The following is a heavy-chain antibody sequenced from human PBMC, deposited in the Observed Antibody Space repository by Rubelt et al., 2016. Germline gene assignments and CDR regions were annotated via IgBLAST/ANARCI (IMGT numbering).Heavy chain of an antibody. CDR2: ISYDGSNK. CDR3: ARQFNDFWSGYYDY. Sequence: VQLLESGGGLVQPGGSLRLSCAASGFTFSTYSMHWVRQAPGKGLEWVAVISYDGSNKYYADSVKGRFTISRDNSKNTLYLQMNSLRAEDTAVYYCARQFNDFWSGYYDYWGQGTLVTVSS. V-gene: IGHV3-30*04. D-gene: IGHD3-3*01. CDR1: GFTFSTYS. J-gene: IGHJ4*02.